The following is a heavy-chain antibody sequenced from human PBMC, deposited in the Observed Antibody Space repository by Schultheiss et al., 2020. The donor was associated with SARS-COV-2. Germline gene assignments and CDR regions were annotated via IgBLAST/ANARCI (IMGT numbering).Heavy chain of an antibody. CDR1: GYTFTSYG. D-gene: IGHD1-14*01. CDR3: ARDCPRGLTWSPGSTRLLPEPYYYYGMDV. CDR2: ISAYNGNT. Sequence: ASVKVSCKASGYTFTSYGISWVRQAPGQGLEWMGWISAYNGNTNYAQKLQGRVTMTTDTSTSTAYMELRSLRSDDTAVYYCARDCPRGLTWSPGSTRLLPEPYYYYGMDVWGQGTTVTVS. V-gene: IGHV1-18*01. J-gene: IGHJ6*02.